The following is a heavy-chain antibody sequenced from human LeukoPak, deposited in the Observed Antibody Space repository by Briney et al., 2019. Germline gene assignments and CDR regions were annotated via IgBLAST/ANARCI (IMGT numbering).Heavy chain of an antibody. CDR3: ARHIRGYCSSTSCPWYFDY. D-gene: IGHD2-2*01. CDR1: GYSFTSYW. V-gene: IGHV5-51*01. Sequence: GESLKISCKGSGYSFTSYWIGWVRQMPGEGLEWMGIIYPGDSDTRYSPSFQGQVTISADKSISTAYLQWSSLKASDTAMYYCARHIRGYCSSTSCPWYFDYWGQGTLVTVSS. CDR2: IYPGDSDT. J-gene: IGHJ4*02.